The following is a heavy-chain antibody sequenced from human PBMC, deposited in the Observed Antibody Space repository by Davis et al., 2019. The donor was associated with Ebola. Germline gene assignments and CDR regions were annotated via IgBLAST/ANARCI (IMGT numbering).Heavy chain of an antibody. V-gene: IGHV4-39*01. CDR2: IYYSGST. Sequence: PGGSLRLSCTVSGGSISSSSYYWGWIRQPPGKGLEWIGSIYYSGSTYYNPSLKSRVTISVDTSKNQFSLKLSSVTAADTAVYYCARGGYRVGFDPWGQGTLVTVSS. D-gene: IGHD5-24*01. CDR3: ARGGYRVGFDP. J-gene: IGHJ5*02. CDR1: GGSISSSSYY.